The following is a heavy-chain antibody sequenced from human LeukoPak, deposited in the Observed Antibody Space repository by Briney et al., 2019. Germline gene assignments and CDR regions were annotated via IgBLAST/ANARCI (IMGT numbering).Heavy chain of an antibody. Sequence: GRSLRLSCAASGFSFSSYGMYWVRQAPGKGLEWVALIYNDGGLPNYLDSVRGRFTIFRDNSKNTLYLQMDSLRVEDTAVYYCAQGHYVGNSEFLDNWGQGSLVIVSS. CDR3: AQGHYVGNSEFLDN. D-gene: IGHD4-23*01. CDR1: GFSFSSYG. V-gene: IGHV3-33*07. J-gene: IGHJ4*02. CDR2: IYNDGGLP.